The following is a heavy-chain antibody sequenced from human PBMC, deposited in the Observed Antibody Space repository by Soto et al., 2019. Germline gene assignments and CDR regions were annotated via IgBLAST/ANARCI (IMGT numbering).Heavy chain of an antibody. J-gene: IGHJ2*01. V-gene: IGHV1-69*01. CDR2: IIPITGTV. Sequence: QVQLVQSGAEVKKPGSSVKVSCKVSGGTFSSYAIGWARQAPGQGLEWMGGIIPITGTVTYAQKFQGRVTITADESTTTVYMELSSLRSEDTAGYYCAREYSSSSQYLYFDVWCRGTLVTVSS. CDR3: AREYSSSSQYLYFDV. D-gene: IGHD6-6*01. CDR1: GGTFSSYA.